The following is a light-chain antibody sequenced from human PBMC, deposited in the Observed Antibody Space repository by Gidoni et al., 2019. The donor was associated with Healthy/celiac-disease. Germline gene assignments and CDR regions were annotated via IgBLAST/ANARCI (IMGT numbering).Light chain of an antibody. Sequence: EIVLTQTPATLSWSPGERATLSCRASQSVSSYLAWYQQKPGQAPRLLIYDATNRATGIPARFSGCGSGTDFTLTISSLEPEDVAVYYCQQRSNWLTFGGGTKVEIK. J-gene: IGKJ4*01. CDR1: QSVSSY. CDR3: QQRSNWLT. CDR2: DAT. V-gene: IGKV3-11*01.